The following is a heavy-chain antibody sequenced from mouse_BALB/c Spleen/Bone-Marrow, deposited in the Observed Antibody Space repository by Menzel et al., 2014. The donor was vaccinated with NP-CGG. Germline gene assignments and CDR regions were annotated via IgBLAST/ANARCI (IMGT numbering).Heavy chain of an antibody. V-gene: IGHV5-6-5*01. CDR3: AAITTVAY. CDR2: ISSGGTT. CDR1: GFTFSSCA. Sequence: EVQVVESGGGLVKPGGSLKLSCAASGFTFSSCALSWVRRTPEKRLEWVASISSGGTTYYQDSVKGRFTISRDNARNILHLQMSSLGSEDTAIFYCAAITTVAYWGQGTILTVTS. J-gene: IGHJ2*01. D-gene: IGHD1-1*01.